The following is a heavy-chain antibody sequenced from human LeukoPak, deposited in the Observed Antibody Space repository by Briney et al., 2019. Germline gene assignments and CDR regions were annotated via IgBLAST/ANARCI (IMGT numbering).Heavy chain of an antibody. J-gene: IGHJ6*03. CDR2: INWNGGST. Sequence: GGSLRLSCAASGFTFDDYGMSWVRQAPGKGLEWVSGINWNGGSTGYADSVKGRFTISRDNSKNTLSLQMNSLRAEDTAVYYCARELRIVDTTMLNYYYYYYMDVWGKGTTVTVSS. V-gene: IGHV3-20*04. CDR1: GFTFDDYG. CDR3: ARELRIVDTTMLNYYYYYYMDV. D-gene: IGHD5-18*01.